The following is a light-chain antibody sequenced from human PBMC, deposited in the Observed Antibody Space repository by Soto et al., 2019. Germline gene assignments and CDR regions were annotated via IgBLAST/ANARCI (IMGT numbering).Light chain of an antibody. CDR2: GAS. CDR3: QQYGSSGT. J-gene: IGKJ1*01. Sequence: EIVMTQSPATLSVSPGERATLSFRASQSVSSNLAWYQQKPGQAPSLLIYGASTRATGTPARFSGSGSGTEFTLTISSLQSEDFAVYYCQQYGSSGTFGQGTKVDI. V-gene: IGKV3-15*01. CDR1: QSVSSN.